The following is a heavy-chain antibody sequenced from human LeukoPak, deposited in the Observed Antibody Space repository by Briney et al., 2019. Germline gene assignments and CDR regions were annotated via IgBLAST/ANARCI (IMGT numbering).Heavy chain of an antibody. CDR1: GFIVSSTY. V-gene: IGHV3-66*02. CDR2: IYYGGGT. Sequence: GGSLRLSCAASGFIVSSTYMNWVRQAPGKGLEWVSVIYYGGGTYYTDSVKGRFTISRDTYKNTVYLQMNSLRAEDTAVYYCARDAEGLRYFDWLLDHWGQGTLVTVSS. J-gene: IGHJ4*02. CDR3: ARDAEGLRYFDWLLDH. D-gene: IGHD3-9*01.